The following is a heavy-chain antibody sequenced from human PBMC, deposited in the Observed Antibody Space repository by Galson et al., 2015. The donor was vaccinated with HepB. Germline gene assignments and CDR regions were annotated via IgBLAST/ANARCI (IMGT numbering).Heavy chain of an antibody. CDR1: GYTFTSYY. CDR3: ARGAAAGTLPEWWFDP. Sequence: SVKVSCKASGYTFTSYYMHWVRQAPGQGLEWMGIINPSGGSTSYAQKFQGRVTMTRDTSTSTVYMELSSLRSEDTAVYYCARGAAAGTLPEWWFDPWGQGTLVTVSS. J-gene: IGHJ5*02. V-gene: IGHV1-46*03. CDR2: INPSGGST. D-gene: IGHD6-13*01.